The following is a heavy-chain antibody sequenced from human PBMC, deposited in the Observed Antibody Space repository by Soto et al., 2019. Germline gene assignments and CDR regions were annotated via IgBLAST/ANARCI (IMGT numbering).Heavy chain of an antibody. CDR2: IWYDGSNK. D-gene: IGHD3-3*01. Sequence: VGSLRLSCAASGFTFSSYGMHWARQAPGKGLEWVAVIWYDGSNKYYADSVKGRFTISRDNSKNTLYLQMNSLRAEDTAVYYCARDPDLSGYYLAAFDYWGQGTLVTV. CDR3: ARDPDLSGYYLAAFDY. J-gene: IGHJ4*02. V-gene: IGHV3-33*01. CDR1: GFTFSSYG.